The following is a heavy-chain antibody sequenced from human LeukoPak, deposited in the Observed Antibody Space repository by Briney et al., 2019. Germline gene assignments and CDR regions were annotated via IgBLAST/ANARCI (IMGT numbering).Heavy chain of an antibody. J-gene: IGHJ4*02. D-gene: IGHD3-22*01. Sequence: GGSLRLSCAASGFTFSSYWMHWVRQAPGKGLVWVSRINSDGSSTSYADSVKGRFTITRDNAKNTLYLQMNSLRAEGTAVYYCARDRPNYYGSDGHYYRRDGDYWGRGTLVSVSS. V-gene: IGHV3-74*01. CDR1: GFTFSSYW. CDR3: ARDRPNYYGSDGHYYRRDGDY. CDR2: INSDGSST.